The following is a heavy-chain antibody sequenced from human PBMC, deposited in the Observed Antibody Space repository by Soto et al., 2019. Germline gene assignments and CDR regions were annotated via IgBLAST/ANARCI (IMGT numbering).Heavy chain of an antibody. J-gene: IGHJ4*02. V-gene: IGHV3-74*01. CDR1: GFTFSSYW. CDR3: ARVPTGGYDWN. CDR2: INSDGSTT. D-gene: IGHD5-12*01. Sequence: EVQLVESGGGLVQPGGSLRLSCAASGFTFSSYWMHWVRQAPGKGLVWVSGINSDGSTTNYADPVKGRFTISRDNAKNTLYLQMKGLRADETARYYCARVPTGGYDWNWGQGTLVTVSS.